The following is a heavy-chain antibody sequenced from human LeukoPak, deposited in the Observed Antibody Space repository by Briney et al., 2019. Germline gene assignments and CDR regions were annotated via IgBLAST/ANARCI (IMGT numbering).Heavy chain of an antibody. Sequence: GGSLRLSCAASGFAFSDYYMTWLRQAPGKGLECVSYIGNSNTPIYYADSVEGRFTISRDNARNSLYLQMNSLRAEDTAIYYCARLTSGWKFDYWGQGILVTVSS. J-gene: IGHJ4*02. V-gene: IGHV3-11*01. CDR3: ARLTSGWKFDY. D-gene: IGHD6-19*01. CDR2: IGNSNTPI. CDR1: GFAFSDYY.